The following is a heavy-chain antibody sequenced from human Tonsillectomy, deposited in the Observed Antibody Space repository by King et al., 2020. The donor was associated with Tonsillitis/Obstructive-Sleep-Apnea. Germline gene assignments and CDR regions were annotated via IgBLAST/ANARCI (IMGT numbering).Heavy chain of an antibody. D-gene: IGHD2-15*01. CDR1: GGSISSYY. CDR3: ARVRGRYCSGGSCYNPAPYYYYYGMDV. V-gene: IGHV4-59*13. CDR2: IYYSGST. J-gene: IGHJ6*02. Sequence: VQLQESGPGLVKPSETLSLTCTVSGGSISSYYWSWIRQPPGKGLEWIGYIYYSGSTNYNPPLKSRVTISVDTSKNQFSLKLSSVTAADTAVYYCARVRGRYCSGGSCYNPAPYYYYYGMDVWGQGTTVTVSS.